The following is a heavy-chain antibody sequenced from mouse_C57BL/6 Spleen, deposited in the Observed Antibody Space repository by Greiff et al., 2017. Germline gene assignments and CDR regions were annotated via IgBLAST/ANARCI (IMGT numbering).Heavy chain of an antibody. D-gene: IGHD2-4*01. J-gene: IGHJ4*01. CDR1: GFSFNTYA. CDR2: IRSKSNNYAT. CDR3: VRVYDYDTDYAMDY. Sequence: EVKLVESGGGLVQPKGSLKLSCAASGFSFNTYAMNWVRQAPGKGLEWVARIRSKSNNYATYYADSVKDRFTISRDDSESMLYLQMNNLKTEDTAMYYCVRVYDYDTDYAMDYWGQGTSVTVSS. V-gene: IGHV10-1*01.